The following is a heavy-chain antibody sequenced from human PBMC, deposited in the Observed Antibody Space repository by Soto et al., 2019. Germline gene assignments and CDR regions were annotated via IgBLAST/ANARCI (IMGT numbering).Heavy chain of an antibody. D-gene: IGHD6-13*01. CDR3: ARVNREDSSSWFGQSYGLDV. CDR1: GYTFTSYY. V-gene: IGHV1-46*01. Sequence: QVQLVQSGAEVKKPGASVKVSCMASGYTFTSYYMHWVRQAPGQGLEWMGIINPSGGSSSYAQKFQGRVTMTRDTSTSTVYMELSSLRSEDTAVYYCARVNREDSSSWFGQSYGLDVWGQGTTVTVSS. CDR2: INPSGGSS. J-gene: IGHJ6*02.